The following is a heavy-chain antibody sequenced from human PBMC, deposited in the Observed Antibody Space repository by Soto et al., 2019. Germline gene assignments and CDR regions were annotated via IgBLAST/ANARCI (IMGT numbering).Heavy chain of an antibody. V-gene: IGHV4-31*01. CDR2: IYYSGST. J-gene: IGHJ6*02. CDR1: GGSISSGGYY. CDR3: ARHLTCHYVTSGSYGRDV. D-gene: IGHD3-22*01. Sequence: QVQLQESGPGLVKPSQTLSLTCTVSGGSISSGGYYWSWIRQHPGKGLEWIGYIYYSGSTYYNPSLKGAFTNPVHPSKSQLPLKWTSVTAGAPAVYSWARHLTCHYVTSGSYGRDVGGQGTTVTV.